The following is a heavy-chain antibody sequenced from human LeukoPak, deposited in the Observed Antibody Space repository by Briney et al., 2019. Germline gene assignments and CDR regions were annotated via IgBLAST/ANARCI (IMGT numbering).Heavy chain of an antibody. CDR1: GFTFSTYA. J-gene: IGHJ3*02. V-gene: IGHV3-30*04. Sequence: PGGSLRLSCAASGFTFSTYAMHWVRQAPGKGLEWVAVISYDGSSKYYADSVKGRFTISRDNSKNTLYLQMNSLRAEDTAGYYCARARSSYGYGDAFDIWGQGTMSPSLQ. CDR2: ISYDGSSK. D-gene: IGHD5-18*01. CDR3: ARARSSYGYGDAFDI.